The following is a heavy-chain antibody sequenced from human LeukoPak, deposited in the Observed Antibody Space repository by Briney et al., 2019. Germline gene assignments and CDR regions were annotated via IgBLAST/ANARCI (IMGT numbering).Heavy chain of an antibody. D-gene: IGHD1-7*01. J-gene: IGHJ5*02. Sequence: GGSLRLSCTASGFTLSNSGMSWVRQAPGKGLEWVSGIPGSGGNTYYADSVRGRFTISRDNSKNTLYLQMNSLRDDDTAVYYCVRGVGVSRFNYLDPWGQGTLVIVSS. V-gene: IGHV3-23*01. CDR2: IPGSGGNT. CDR3: VRGVGVSRFNYLDP. CDR1: GFTLSNSG.